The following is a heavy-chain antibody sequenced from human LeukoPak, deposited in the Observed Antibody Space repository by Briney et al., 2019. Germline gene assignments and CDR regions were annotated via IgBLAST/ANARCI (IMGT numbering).Heavy chain of an antibody. J-gene: IGHJ4*02. D-gene: IGHD6-13*01. V-gene: IGHV4-31*03. Sequence: SPTLSLTCTVSGGSISSGGYYWSWIRQHPGKGLEWIGYIYYSGSTYYNPSLKSRVTISVDTSKNQFSLKLSSVTAADTAVYYCAREVAAAGTYGYWGQGTLVSVSS. CDR1: GGSISSGGYY. CDR2: IYYSGST. CDR3: AREVAAAGTYGY.